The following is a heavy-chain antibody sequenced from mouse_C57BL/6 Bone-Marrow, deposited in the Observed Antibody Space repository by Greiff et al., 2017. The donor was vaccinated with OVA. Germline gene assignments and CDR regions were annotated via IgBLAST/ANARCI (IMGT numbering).Heavy chain of an antibody. CDR3: ARRGDYASWFAD. J-gene: IGHJ3*01. D-gene: IGHD1-1*01. CDR1: GFSLSTSGMG. CDR2: IYWDGDK. Sequence: VKLMESGPGILQSSQTLSLTCSFSGFSLSTSGMGVSWIRQPSGKGLEWLAHIYWDGDKRYNPFLKSRLPISKDTSRNQVFLKITRVDTADTVKYYGARRGDYASWFADWGQGTLVTVSA. V-gene: IGHV8-12*01.